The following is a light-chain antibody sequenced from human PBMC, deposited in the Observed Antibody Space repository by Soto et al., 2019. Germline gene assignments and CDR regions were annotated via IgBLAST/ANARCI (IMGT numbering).Light chain of an antibody. J-gene: IGKJ2*01. CDR1: QSVSSY. V-gene: IGKV3-11*01. CDR2: DAS. CDR3: QQRSTA. Sequence: EIVLTQSPATLSLSPGERATLSCRACQSVSSYLAWYQQKPGQAPRLLIYDASNRATGIPARFSGSGSGTDFTLTISSLEPEDFALYYCQQRSTAFGQGTKLEIK.